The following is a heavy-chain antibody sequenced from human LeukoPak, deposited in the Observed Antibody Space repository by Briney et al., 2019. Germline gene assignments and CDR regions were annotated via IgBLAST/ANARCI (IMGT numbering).Heavy chain of an antibody. J-gene: IGHJ5*01. D-gene: IGHD6-25*01. CDR3: ARERGYIFDY. Sequence: GGSLRLSCAASGFSFNSYSMSWIRQAPGKGLEWVSYISSGGITIYYADSVKGRLTISRDNAKNSLYRQMNSLRDEDTAVYYCARERGYIFDYWGHRTIVTVSS. CDR1: GFSFNSYS. V-gene: IGHV3-48*02. CDR2: ISSGGITI.